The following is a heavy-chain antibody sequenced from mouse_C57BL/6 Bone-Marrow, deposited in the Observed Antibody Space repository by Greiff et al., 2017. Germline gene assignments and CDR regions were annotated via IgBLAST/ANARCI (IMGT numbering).Heavy chain of an antibody. J-gene: IGHJ3*01. CDR2: IYPSDSET. CDR3: ARVYYGNYTPFAY. CDR1: GYTFTSYW. Sequence: QVQLQQPGAELVRPGSSVKLSCKASGYTFTSYWMDWVQQRPGQGLEWIGNIYPSDSETHYNQKFKDKATLTVDKSSSTAYMQLSSLTSEDSAVYYCARVYYGNYTPFAYWGQGTLVTVSA. V-gene: IGHV1-61*01. D-gene: IGHD2-1*01.